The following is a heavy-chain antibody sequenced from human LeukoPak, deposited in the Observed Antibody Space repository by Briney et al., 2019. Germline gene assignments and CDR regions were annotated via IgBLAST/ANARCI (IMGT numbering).Heavy chain of an antibody. CDR1: GGSISSYY. J-gene: IGHJ5*02. Sequence: SETLSLTYTVSGGSISSYYWSWIRQPPGKGLEWIGYIYYSGSTNYNPSLKSRVTISVDTSKNQFSLKLSSVTAADTAVYYCARGLTTYRFDPWGQGTLVTVSS. CDR2: IYYSGST. V-gene: IGHV4-59*01. D-gene: IGHD4-17*01. CDR3: ARGLTTYRFDP.